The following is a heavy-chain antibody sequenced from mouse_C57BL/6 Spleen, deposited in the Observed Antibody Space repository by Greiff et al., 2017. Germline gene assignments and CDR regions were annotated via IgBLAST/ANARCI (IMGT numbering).Heavy chain of an antibody. V-gene: IGHV5-12*01. CDR1: GFTFSDYY. D-gene: IGHD1-1*01. CDR2: ISNGGGST. J-gene: IGHJ1*03. Sequence: EVQRVESGGGLVQPGGSLKLSCAASGFTFSDYYMYWVRQTPEKRLEWVAYISNGGGSTYYPDTVKGRFTISRDNAKNTLYLQMSRLKSEDTAMYYCARLLYGSRMYFDVWGTGTTVTVSS. CDR3: ARLLYGSRMYFDV.